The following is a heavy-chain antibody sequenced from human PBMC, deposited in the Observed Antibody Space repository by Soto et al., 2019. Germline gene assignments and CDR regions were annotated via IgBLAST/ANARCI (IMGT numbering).Heavy chain of an antibody. V-gene: IGHV3-7*01. CDR3: ARNRDYAFDS. J-gene: IGHJ4*02. CDR2: IKQDGSDK. CDR1: GFTFSNYW. D-gene: IGHD4-17*01. Sequence: EVQLVESGGGLVQPGGSLRLSCAASGFTFSNYWMSWVRQAPGKGLEWVAIIKQDGSDKYYVDSVKGRFTISRDNAKNSLYLQMNSLSTEDAAVYYCARNRDYAFDSWGRGTLVTVSS.